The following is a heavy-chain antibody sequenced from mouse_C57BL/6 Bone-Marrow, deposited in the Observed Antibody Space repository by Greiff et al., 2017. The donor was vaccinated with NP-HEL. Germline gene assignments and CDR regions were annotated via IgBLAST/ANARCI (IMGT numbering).Heavy chain of an antibody. CDR3: ASWIYYGNYGYFDV. D-gene: IGHD2-1*01. CDR2: IDPSDSYT. CDR1: GYTFTSYW. V-gene: IGHV1-69*01. Sequence: QVQLQQPGAELVMPGASVKLSCKASGYTFTSYWMHWVKQRPGQGLEWIGEIDPSDSYTNYKQKLKGKSTLTVDKSSSTAYMQLSSLTSEDSAVYYCASWIYYGNYGYFDVWGTGTTVTVSS. J-gene: IGHJ1*03.